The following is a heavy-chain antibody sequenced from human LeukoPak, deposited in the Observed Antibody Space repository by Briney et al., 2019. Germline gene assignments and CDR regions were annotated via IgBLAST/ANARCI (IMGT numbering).Heavy chain of an antibody. CDR2: ISYDGSNK. J-gene: IGHJ4*02. CDR3: ATGYRDYGVGY. V-gene: IGHV3-30-3*01. CDR1: GFTFSSYA. D-gene: IGHD5-12*01. Sequence: GRSLRLSCAASGFTFSSYAMHWVRQAPGKGLEWVAVISYDGSNKYYADSVKGRFTISRDNSKNTLYLQMNSLRAENTAVYYCATGYRDYGVGYWGQGTLVTVSS.